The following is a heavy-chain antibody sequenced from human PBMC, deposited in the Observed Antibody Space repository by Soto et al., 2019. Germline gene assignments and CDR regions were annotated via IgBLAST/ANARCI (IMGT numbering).Heavy chain of an antibody. J-gene: IGHJ4*02. D-gene: IGHD3-22*01. CDR2: ISYDGSNK. CDR3: AKDRHRSGPPHPFDY. V-gene: IGHV3-30-3*01. CDR1: GFTFSSYA. Sequence: AGGSLRLSCAASGFTFSSYAMHWVRQAPGKGLEWVAVISYDGSNKYYADSVKGRFTISRDNSKNTLYLQMSGLRAEDTAVYYCAKDRHRSGPPHPFDYWGPGTLVTVSS.